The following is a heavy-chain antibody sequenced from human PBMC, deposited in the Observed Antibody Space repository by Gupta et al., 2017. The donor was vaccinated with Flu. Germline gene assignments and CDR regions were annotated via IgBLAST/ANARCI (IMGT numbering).Heavy chain of an antibody. CDR3: ARAVSNDYVTD. D-gene: IGHD4-17*01. CDR1: GFTVSGTY. J-gene: IGHJ4*02. V-gene: IGHV3-66*01. Sequence: EVPMVEAGGSLVQPGGSLRPSGVVFGFTVSGTYMTGVRQAPGKGLEWVSIIYSGTTTYHADTVKGRFTISRDNSKNMLFLEMNSLRVEDTATYYGARAVSNDYVTDWGQGTLVTVSS. CDR2: IYSGTTT.